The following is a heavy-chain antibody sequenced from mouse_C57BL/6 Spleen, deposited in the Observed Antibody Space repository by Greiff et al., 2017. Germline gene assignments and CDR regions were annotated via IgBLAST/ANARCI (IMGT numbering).Heavy chain of an antibody. Sequence: VKLLESGPGLVAPSQSLSITCTVSGFSLTRYAISWVRQPPGKGLEWLGVLWTGGGTNYNSAIKSRLSISKDNSKSKVFLKMNSRQTDDTARYYGARKDGSSYGYFDYWGKGTTLTVSS. D-gene: IGHD1-1*01. CDR2: LWTGGGT. CDR1: GFSLTRYA. V-gene: IGHV2-9-1*01. J-gene: IGHJ2*01. CDR3: ARKDGSSYGYFDY.